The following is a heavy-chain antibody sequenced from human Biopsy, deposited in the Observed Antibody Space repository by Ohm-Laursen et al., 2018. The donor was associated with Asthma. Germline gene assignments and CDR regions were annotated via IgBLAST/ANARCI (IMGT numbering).Heavy chain of an antibody. CDR2: ISYTGNT. CDR1: GGSMSSSSYS. V-gene: IGHV4-39*01. CDR3: ARHWNWGSFFDY. Sequence: SDTLSLTCIVSGGSMSSSSYSWGWIRQPPGKGLEWIGIISYTGNTDIPSLRSRVTLSVTTSKNNFPLKLTSVTAADTAVFYCARHWNWGSFFDYWGQGMLVTVSS. J-gene: IGHJ4*02. D-gene: IGHD7-27*01.